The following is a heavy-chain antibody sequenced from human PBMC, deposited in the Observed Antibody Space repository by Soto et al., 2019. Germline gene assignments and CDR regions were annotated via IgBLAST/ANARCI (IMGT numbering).Heavy chain of an antibody. CDR2: INAGNGNT. J-gene: IGHJ4*02. V-gene: IGHV1-3*01. CDR1: GYTFTSYA. CDR3: AGDLQADY. Sequence: QVQLVQSGAEVKKPGASVKVSCKASGYTFTSYAMHWVRRATGQRLEWMGWINAGNGNTKYSQKFQGRVTITRDTSASTAYMELSSMRSEDTAVYYSAGDLQADYWGQGTLVTVSS.